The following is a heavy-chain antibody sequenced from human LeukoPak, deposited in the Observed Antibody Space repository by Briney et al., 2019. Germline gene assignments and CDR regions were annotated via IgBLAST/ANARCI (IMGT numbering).Heavy chain of an antibody. D-gene: IGHD6-19*01. V-gene: IGHV4-59*01. CDR1: GGSISSYY. Sequence: SETLSLTCTVSGGSISSYYWSWIRQPPGKGLEWIGYIYYSGSTNYNPSLKSRVTISVDTSKNQFSLKLSSVPAADTAVYYCARTAQWGSGWVGGYWYFDLWGRGTLVTVSS. CDR2: IYYSGST. J-gene: IGHJ2*01. CDR3: ARTAQWGSGWVGGYWYFDL.